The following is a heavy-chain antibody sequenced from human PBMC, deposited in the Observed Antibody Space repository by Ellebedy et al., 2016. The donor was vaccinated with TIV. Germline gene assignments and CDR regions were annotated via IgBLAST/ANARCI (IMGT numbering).Heavy chain of an antibody. CDR2: ISWNSGSI. CDR3: AKDRSLWLNYYYGMDV. Sequence: PGGSLRLSCASSGFTFDDYAMHWVRQAPGKGLEWVSGISWNSGSIGYADSVKGRFTISRDNAKNSLYLQMNSLRAEDTALYYCAKDRSLWLNYYYGMDVWGQGTTVTVSS. CDR1: GFTFDDYA. V-gene: IGHV3-9*01. J-gene: IGHJ6*02. D-gene: IGHD3-10*01.